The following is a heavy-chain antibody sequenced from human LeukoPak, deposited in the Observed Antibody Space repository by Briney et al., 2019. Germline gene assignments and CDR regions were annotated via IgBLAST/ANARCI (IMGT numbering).Heavy chain of an antibody. V-gene: IGHV3-7*01. CDR3: ARVEASGYDYGAFDY. Sequence: GGSLRLSCAASGFTFNRYWMSWVRQAPGKELQWVANVKQDGSAKYYVDSVKGRFTISRDNAKNSLYLQMNSLRAEDTAVYYCARVEASGYDYGAFDYWGQGTLVTVSS. J-gene: IGHJ4*02. CDR1: GFTFNRYW. CDR2: VKQDGSAK. D-gene: IGHD5-12*01.